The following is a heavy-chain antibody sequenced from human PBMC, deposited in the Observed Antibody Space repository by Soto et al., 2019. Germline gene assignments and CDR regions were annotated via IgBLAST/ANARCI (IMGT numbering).Heavy chain of an antibody. CDR3: AKVPSDGSNGAGNDDF. D-gene: IGHD6-13*01. Sequence: QEQLVESGGGVVQPGRSLRLSCAASGFSLSNHGLHWVRQAPGKGLEWVAVISYDGRNKYYADSVKGRFTISRDNSKNTLFMQMHTLRDADTAIYYCAKVPSDGSNGAGNDDFWGQGTLVTVSS. CDR1: GFSLSNHG. CDR2: ISYDGRNK. V-gene: IGHV3-30*18. J-gene: IGHJ4*02.